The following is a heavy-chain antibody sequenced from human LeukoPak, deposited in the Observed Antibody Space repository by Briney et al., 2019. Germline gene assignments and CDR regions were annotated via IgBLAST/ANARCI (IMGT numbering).Heavy chain of an antibody. CDR3: AKDFRYGDYVDY. J-gene: IGHJ4*02. CDR1: GFTFSSYG. D-gene: IGHD4-17*01. V-gene: IGHV3-30*18. CDR2: ISYDGSNK. Sequence: GGSLRLSCAASGFTFSSYGMHWVRQAPGKGLEWVAVISYDGSNKYYADSVKGRFTISRDNSKNTLYLQMNSLRAEDTAVYYCAKDFRYGDYVDYWGQGTLVTVSS.